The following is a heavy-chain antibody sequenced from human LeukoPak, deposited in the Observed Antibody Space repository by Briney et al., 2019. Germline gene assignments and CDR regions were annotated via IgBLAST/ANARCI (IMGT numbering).Heavy chain of an antibody. J-gene: IGHJ6*02. CDR3: AKSSPYGQYGMDV. Sequence: GGSLRLSCAASGFTFDDYAMHWVRQAPGKGLEWVSGISWNSGSIGYADSVKGRFTTSRDNAKNSLYLQMNSLRAEDTALYYCAKSSPYGQYGMDVWGQGTTVTVSS. D-gene: IGHD3-10*01. CDR1: GFTFDDYA. CDR2: ISWNSGSI. V-gene: IGHV3-9*01.